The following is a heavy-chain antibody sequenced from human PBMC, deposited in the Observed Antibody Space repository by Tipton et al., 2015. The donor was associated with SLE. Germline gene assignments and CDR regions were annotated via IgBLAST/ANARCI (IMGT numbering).Heavy chain of an antibody. CDR1: GGSISSSSHY. Sequence: TLSLTCTVSGGSISSSSHYWGWIRQPPGKGLEWIGRVYTSGSTNYNPSLESRVTMSVDRSKNQFSLKLSSVTAADTAVYYCARDGEDKSEHDYWGRGTLVTVSS. V-gene: IGHV4-61*02. J-gene: IGHJ4*01. CDR2: VYTSGST. D-gene: IGHD1/OR15-1a*01. CDR3: ARDGEDKSEHDY.